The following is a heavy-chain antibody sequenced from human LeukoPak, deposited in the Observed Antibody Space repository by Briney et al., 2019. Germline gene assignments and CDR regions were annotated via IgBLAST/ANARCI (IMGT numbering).Heavy chain of an antibody. CDR1: GFTFRSYW. J-gene: IGHJ1*01. D-gene: IGHD6-13*01. V-gene: IGHV3-7*01. CDR3: ARGYSSTWYVEYFQH. Sequence: PGGSLRLSCAASGFTFRSYWMSWVRQAPGKGLEWVANIKQDGSEKYYVDSVKGRFTISRDNAKDSLYLQMNSLRAEDTAVYYCARGYSSTWYVEYFQHWGQGTLVTVSS. CDR2: IKQDGSEK.